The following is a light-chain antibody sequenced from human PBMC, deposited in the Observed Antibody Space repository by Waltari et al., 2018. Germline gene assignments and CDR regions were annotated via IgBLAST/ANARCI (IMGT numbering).Light chain of an antibody. CDR1: QNVKNN. Sequence: EIVMTQSQATLSVSQGERATRSCRTSQNVKNNLAWYQQKPGQAPRLLIYGASTRATGIPARFSGSGSGTEFTLTISSVQSEDFAVYYCQQYDNWPPITFGQGTRLEIK. CDR3: QQYDNWPPIT. V-gene: IGKV3-15*01. J-gene: IGKJ5*01. CDR2: GAS.